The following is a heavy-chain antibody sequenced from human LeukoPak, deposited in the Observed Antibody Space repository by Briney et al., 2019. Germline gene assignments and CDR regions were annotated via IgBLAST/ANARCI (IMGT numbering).Heavy chain of an antibody. Sequence: ASVKVSCKASGYTFTSYDINWVRQATGQGLEWMGWMNPNSGNTGYAQKFQGRVTMTRNTSISTAYMELSSLRSEDTAVYYCARGPPGVATTYYYGMDVWGQGTTVTVSS. D-gene: IGHD5-12*01. J-gene: IGHJ6*02. CDR1: GYTFTSYD. V-gene: IGHV1-8*01. CDR2: MNPNSGNT. CDR3: ARGPPGVATTYYYGMDV.